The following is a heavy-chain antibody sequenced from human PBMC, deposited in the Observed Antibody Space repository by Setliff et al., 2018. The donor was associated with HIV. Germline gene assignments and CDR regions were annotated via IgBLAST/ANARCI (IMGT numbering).Heavy chain of an antibody. V-gene: IGHV4-31*03. CDR1: GGSINSRDHS. CDR2: IYYSGST. Sequence: PSETLSLTCTVSGGSINSRDHSWGWIRQHPGKGLEWIGYIYYSGSTYYNPSLKSRVTISVDTSKNQFSLKLSSVTAADTAVYYCARDSSYGGIDYWGQGTLVTVSS. J-gene: IGHJ4*02. D-gene: IGHD4-17*01. CDR3: ARDSSYGGIDY.